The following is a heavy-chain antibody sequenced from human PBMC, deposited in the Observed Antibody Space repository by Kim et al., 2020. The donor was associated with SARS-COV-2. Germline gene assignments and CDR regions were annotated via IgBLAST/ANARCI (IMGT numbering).Heavy chain of an antibody. J-gene: IGHJ4*02. V-gene: IGHV4-4*02. CDR3: ARESDNYYDSSGYYDY. D-gene: IGHD3-22*01. Sequence: SLKSRVTISVDKSKNQFSLKLSSVTAADTAVYYCARESDNYYDSSGYYDYWGQGTLVTVSS.